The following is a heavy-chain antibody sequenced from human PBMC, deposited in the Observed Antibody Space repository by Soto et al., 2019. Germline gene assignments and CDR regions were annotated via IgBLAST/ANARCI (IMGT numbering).Heavy chain of an antibody. Sequence: EVQLLESGGGLVQPGGSLRLSCAASGFTFSSYAMSWVRQAPGKGLAWVSAISGSGGSTYYADSVKGRFTISRDNSKNTLYLQMNSLRAEDTAVYYCATAARPNYYYGMDVWGQGTTVTVSS. J-gene: IGHJ6*02. CDR3: ATAARPNYYYGMDV. V-gene: IGHV3-23*01. CDR1: GFTFSSYA. D-gene: IGHD6-6*01. CDR2: ISGSGGST.